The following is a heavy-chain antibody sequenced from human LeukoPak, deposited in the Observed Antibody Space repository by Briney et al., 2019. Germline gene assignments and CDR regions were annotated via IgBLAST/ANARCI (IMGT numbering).Heavy chain of an antibody. CDR3: ARFLGYSYGYSYFDY. CDR2: IDPSDSYT. D-gene: IGHD5-18*01. V-gene: IGHV5-10-1*01. Sequence: GESLKISCKGSGYSFTSYWISWVRQMPGKGLEWMGRIDPSDSYTNYSPSFQGHVTISADKSISTAYLQWSSLKASDTAMYYCARFLGYSYGYSYFDYWGQGTLVTVSS. CDR1: GYSFTSYW. J-gene: IGHJ4*02.